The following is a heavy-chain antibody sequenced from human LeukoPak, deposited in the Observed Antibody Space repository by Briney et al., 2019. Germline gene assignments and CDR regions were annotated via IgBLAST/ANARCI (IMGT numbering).Heavy chain of an antibody. V-gene: IGHV3-74*01. CDR1: GCTFSSYW. CDR3: AIQRGTSCREYFQH. J-gene: IGHJ1*01. CDR2: INSDGSST. Sequence: GGSLRLSCAASGCTFSSYWMHWVRQAPGKGLVWVSRINSDGSSTSYADSVKGRFTISRDNAKNTLYLQMNSLRAEDTAVYYCAIQRGTSCREYFQHWGQGTLVTVSS. D-gene: IGHD2-2*01.